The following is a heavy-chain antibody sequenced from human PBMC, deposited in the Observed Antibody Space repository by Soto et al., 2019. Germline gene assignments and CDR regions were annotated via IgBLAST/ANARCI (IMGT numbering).Heavy chain of an antibody. J-gene: IGHJ3*01. V-gene: IGHV1-69*01. Sequence: QVHLVQSGAEVKMPGASVRVSCASSGGAFSTSDIGWVRQAPGQGLEWMGGIIPVFGAANYAQKFKGRVTITADESTRTAYLEMSSLKSYDTETYYCARDPRSGWAHDDFDVWGPGTFIIVSS. CDR1: GGAFSTSD. CDR3: ARDPRSGWAHDDFDV. CDR2: IIPVFGAA. D-gene: IGHD3-22*01.